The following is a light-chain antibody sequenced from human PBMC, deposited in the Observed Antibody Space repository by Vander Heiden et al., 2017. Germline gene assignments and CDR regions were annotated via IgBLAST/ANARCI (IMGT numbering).Light chain of an antibody. CDR1: QSVLYSSNNQNY. J-gene: IGKJ1*01. V-gene: IGKV4-1*01. CDR2: WAS. CDR3: QQYSNTLRT. Sequence: DIVMTQSPDSLAVSLGERATNNCKSSQSVLYSSNNQNYLAWYQQKPGQPPKLLIYWASSRESGVPDRFSGSGSGTDFTLTISSLQAEDVAVYYCQQYSNTLRTFGHGTKVEI.